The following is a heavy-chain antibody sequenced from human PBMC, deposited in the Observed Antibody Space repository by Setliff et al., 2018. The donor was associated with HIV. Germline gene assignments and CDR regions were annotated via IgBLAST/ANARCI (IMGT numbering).Heavy chain of an antibody. D-gene: IGHD3-22*01. V-gene: IGHV3-21*01. CDR3: ARQGPSRGSGYYPPDDAFDI. CDR1: GFAFSSYS. J-gene: IGHJ3*02. Sequence: GGSLRLSCAASGFAFSSYSMNWVRQAPGKGLEWVSSISPSSSYIHYADSVKGRFTISRDNAKNSLYLQVNSLRAEDTAVYYCARQGPSRGSGYYPPDDAFDIWGQGTMVTVSS. CDR2: ISPSSSYI.